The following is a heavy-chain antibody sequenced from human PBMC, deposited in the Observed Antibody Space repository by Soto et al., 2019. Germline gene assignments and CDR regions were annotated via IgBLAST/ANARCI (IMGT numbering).Heavy chain of an antibody. V-gene: IGHV3-21*01. CDR2: ISSSSSYI. CDR3: ASFIAAAV. Sequence: EVQLVESGGGLVKPGGSLRLSCAASGFTFSSYSMNWVRQAPGKGLEWVSSISSSSSYIYYADSVKGRFTISRDNAKNSLDLQMNSLRAEHTAVYYCASFIAAAVWGQGTLVTVSS. J-gene: IGHJ4*02. D-gene: IGHD6-13*01. CDR1: GFTFSSYS.